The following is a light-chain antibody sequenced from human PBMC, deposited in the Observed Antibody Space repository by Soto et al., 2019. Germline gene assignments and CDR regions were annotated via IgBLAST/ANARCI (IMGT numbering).Light chain of an antibody. V-gene: IGLV3-21*04. CDR1: NIGSKS. J-gene: IGLJ3*02. CDR2: YDS. Sequence: SYELTQPPSVSVAPGKTARITCGGNNIGSKSVNWYQQKPGQAPVLVIYYDSDRPSVIPERFSGSNSGNTATLTISRVEAGHEADYYCQVWDSSNDPWVFGGGTKLTVL. CDR3: QVWDSSNDPWV.